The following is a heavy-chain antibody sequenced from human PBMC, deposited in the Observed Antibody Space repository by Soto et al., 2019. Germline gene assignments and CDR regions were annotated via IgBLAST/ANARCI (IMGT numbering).Heavy chain of an antibody. CDR1: GGTFSSYA. D-gene: IGHD6-19*01. CDR3: ASHVAADYYFDY. J-gene: IGHJ4*02. V-gene: IGHV1-24*01. CDR2: FDPEDGET. Sequence: ASVKVSCKASGGTFSSYAISWVRQAPGKGLEWMGGFDPEDGETIYAQKFQGRVTMTEDTSTDTAYMELSSLRSEDTAVYYCASHVAADYYFDYWGQGTLVTVSS.